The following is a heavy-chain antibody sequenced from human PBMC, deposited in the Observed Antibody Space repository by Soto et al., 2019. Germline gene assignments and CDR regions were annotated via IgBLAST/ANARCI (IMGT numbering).Heavy chain of an antibody. CDR2: IYYSGST. V-gene: IGHV4-39*01. J-gene: IGHJ5*02. CDR1: GGSISSSSYY. CDR3: ARHYDYGDYDSWFDP. Sequence: SATLSLTCTVSGGSISSSSYYWGWIRQPPGKGLEWIGSIYYSGSTYYNPSLKSRVTISVDTSKNQFSLKLSSVTAADTAVYYCARHYDYGDYDSWFDPWGQGTLVTVSS. D-gene: IGHD4-17*01.